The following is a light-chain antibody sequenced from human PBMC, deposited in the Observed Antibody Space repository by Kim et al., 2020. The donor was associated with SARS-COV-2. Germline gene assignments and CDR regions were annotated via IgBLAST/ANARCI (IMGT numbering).Light chain of an antibody. CDR3: QQRGSWPPAIT. Sequence: PGESATLACRASDSVDSSLAWYQQTPGQPPRLLIYDAAIRAAGVPDRFSGSGSGTDFTLTIASLAPEDCAVYYCQQRGSWPPAITFGGGTKVDIK. CDR2: DAA. J-gene: IGKJ4*01. V-gene: IGKV3-11*01. CDR1: DSVDSS.